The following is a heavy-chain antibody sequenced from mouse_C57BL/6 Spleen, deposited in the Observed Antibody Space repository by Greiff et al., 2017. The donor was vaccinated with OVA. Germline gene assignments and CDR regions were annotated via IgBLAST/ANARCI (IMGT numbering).Heavy chain of an antibody. J-gene: IGHJ4*01. D-gene: IGHD3-3*01. CDR2: INPNNGGT. CDR3: ARSPKAGTGAMDY. Sequence: EVQLQQSGPELVKPGASVKISCKASGYTFTDYYMNWVKQSHGKSLEWIGDINPNNGGTSYNQKFKGKATLTVDKSSSTAYMELRSLTSEDSAVYYCARSPKAGTGAMDYWGQGTSVTVSS. CDR1: GYTFTDYY. V-gene: IGHV1-26*01.